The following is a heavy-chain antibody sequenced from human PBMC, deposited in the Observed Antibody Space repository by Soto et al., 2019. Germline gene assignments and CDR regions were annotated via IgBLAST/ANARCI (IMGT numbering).Heavy chain of an antibody. J-gene: IGHJ5*02. CDR2: INHSGST. Sequence: QVQLQQWGAGLLKPSETLSLTCAVYGGSFSGYYWSWIRQPPGKGLEWIGEINHSGSTNYNPSLESRVTISVDTSKNQFSLKLSSVTAADTAVYYCARGLGDIVVVVAATHFNWFDPWGQGTLVTVSS. V-gene: IGHV4-34*01. CDR1: GGSFSGYY. CDR3: ARGLGDIVVVVAATHFNWFDP. D-gene: IGHD2-15*01.